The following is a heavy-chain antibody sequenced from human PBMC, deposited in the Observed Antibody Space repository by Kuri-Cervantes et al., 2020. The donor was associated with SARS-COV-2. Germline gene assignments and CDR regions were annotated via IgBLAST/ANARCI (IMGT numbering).Heavy chain of an antibody. D-gene: IGHD3-3*01. V-gene: IGHV3-7*01. Sequence: GEALKISWAASGFTFSSYWMSWVRQAPGKGLEWVANIKQDGSEKYYVDSVKGRFTISRGNAKNSLYLQMNSLGAEDTAVYYCARDQYYDFWSGYSNTYNWFDPWGQGTLVTVSS. J-gene: IGHJ5*02. CDR3: ARDQYYDFWSGYSNTYNWFDP. CDR1: GFTFSSYW. CDR2: IKQDGSEK.